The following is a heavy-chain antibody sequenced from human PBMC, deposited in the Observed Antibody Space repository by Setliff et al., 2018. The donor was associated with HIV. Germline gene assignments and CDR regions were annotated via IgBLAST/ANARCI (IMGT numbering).Heavy chain of an antibody. Sequence: GESLKISCKGSGYSFTSYWIGWVRQMPGKGLEWMGIIYPGDSDTRYSPSFQGQVTISADKSISTAYLQWSSLKASDTAMYYCARLPPSIEARHGAFDIWGQGTMVTVSS. CDR2: IYPGDSDT. V-gene: IGHV5-51*01. J-gene: IGHJ3*02. CDR1: GYSFTSYW. CDR3: ARLPPSIEARHGAFDI. D-gene: IGHD6-6*01.